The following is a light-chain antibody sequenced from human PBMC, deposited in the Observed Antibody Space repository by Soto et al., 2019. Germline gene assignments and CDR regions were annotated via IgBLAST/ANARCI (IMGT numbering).Light chain of an antibody. V-gene: IGKV3-15*01. J-gene: IGKJ2*01. CDR3: QQYHNWPPQYT. Sequence: EIVMTQSPASLSVSPGDGATLSCRASQSVASNVAWYQQKPGQGPRLLIHGASTRAAGVPARFSGSGSGTDFTLTISCLQSEDFAVYYCQQYHNWPPQYTFGQGTKLQIK. CDR1: QSVASN. CDR2: GAS.